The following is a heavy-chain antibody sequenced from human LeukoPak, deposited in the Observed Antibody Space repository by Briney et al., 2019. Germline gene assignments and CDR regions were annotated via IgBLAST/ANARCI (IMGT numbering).Heavy chain of an antibody. Sequence: SETLSLTCTVSGGSISSYYWNWIRQPPGQGLEWIGYIYYSGSANYNPSLESRVTISVHTSRNQFSLNLTSVTAADTAIYYCARVACSSASCPKRGTFDYWGQGTLVTVS. D-gene: IGHD2-2*01. CDR2: IYYSGSA. CDR3: ARVACSSASCPKRGTFDY. CDR1: GGSISSYY. J-gene: IGHJ4*02. V-gene: IGHV4-59*01.